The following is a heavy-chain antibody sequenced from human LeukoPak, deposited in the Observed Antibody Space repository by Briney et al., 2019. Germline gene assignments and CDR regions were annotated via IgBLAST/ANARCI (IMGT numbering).Heavy chain of an antibody. V-gene: IGHV3-48*01. CDR1: GFTFSSYS. Sequence: GGSLRLSRAASGFTFSSYSMNWVRQAPGKGLEWVSYISSSSSTIYYADSVKDRFTISRDNAKNSLYLQMNSLRAEDTAVYYCARDPARGYSYGALYWGQGTLVTVSP. CDR3: ARDPARGYSYGALY. CDR2: ISSSSSTI. D-gene: IGHD5-18*01. J-gene: IGHJ4*02.